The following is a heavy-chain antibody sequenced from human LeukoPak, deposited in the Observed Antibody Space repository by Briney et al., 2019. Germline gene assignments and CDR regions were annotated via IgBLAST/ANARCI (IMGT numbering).Heavy chain of an antibody. D-gene: IGHD6-13*01. CDR1: GFTFSSYG. CDR2: ISGSGGST. V-gene: IGHV3-23*01. Sequence: GGSLRLSCAASGFTFSSYGMSWVRQAPGKGLEWVSAISGSGGSTYYADSVKGRFTISRDNSKNTLYLQMNGLRAEDTAVYYCAKASLAAAGTRFDPWGQGTLVTVSS. CDR3: AKASLAAAGTRFDP. J-gene: IGHJ5*02.